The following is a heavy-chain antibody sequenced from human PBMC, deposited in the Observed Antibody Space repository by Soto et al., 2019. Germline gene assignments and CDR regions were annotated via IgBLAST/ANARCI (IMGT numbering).Heavy chain of an antibody. Sequence: SETLSLTCAVSGGSISSSNWWSWVRQPPGKGLEWIGEIYHSGSTNYNPSLKSRVTISVDKSKNQFSLKLSSVTAADTAVYYCARPFLTGLHDAFDIWGQGTMVTVSS. CDR1: GGSISSSNW. D-gene: IGHD7-27*01. CDR3: ARPFLTGLHDAFDI. J-gene: IGHJ3*02. CDR2: IYHSGST. V-gene: IGHV4-4*02.